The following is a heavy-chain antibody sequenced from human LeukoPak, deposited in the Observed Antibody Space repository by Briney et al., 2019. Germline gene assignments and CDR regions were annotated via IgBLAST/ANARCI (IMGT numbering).Heavy chain of an antibody. Sequence: GGSLRLSCAASGFTFRRYEMNWVRQAPGKGLEWVPYISSSGSTIYYADSVKGRFTISRDNAKNSLYLQMNSLRAEDTAVYYCAGDFPPHDYWGQGTLVTVSS. CDR1: GFTFRRYE. V-gene: IGHV3-48*03. CDR2: ISSSGSTI. J-gene: IGHJ4*02. CDR3: AGDFPPHDY.